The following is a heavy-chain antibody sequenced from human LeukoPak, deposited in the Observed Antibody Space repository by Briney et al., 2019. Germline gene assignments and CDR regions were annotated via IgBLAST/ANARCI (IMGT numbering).Heavy chain of an antibody. D-gene: IGHD4-17*01. CDR2: ISSSGSTI. V-gene: IGHV3-11*04. Sequence: GGSLRLSCAAFGFTFSDYYMTWIRQAPGKGLEWVSYISSSGSTIYYADSVKGRFTISRANAKNSLYLLMNSLRAEDTAVYYCARSYGDYITYWGQGTLVTVSS. J-gene: IGHJ4*02. CDR3: ARSYGDYITY. CDR1: GFTFSDYY.